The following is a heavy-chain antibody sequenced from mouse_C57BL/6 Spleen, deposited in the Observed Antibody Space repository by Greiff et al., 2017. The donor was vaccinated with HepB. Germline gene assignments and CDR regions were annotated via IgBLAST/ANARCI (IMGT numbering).Heavy chain of an antibody. D-gene: IGHD2-1*01. CDR1: GYTFTSYW. Sequence: QVQLQQPGAELVRPGSSVKLSCKASGYTFTSYWMHWVKQRPIQGLEWIGNIDPSDSETHYNQKFKDKATFTVDKSSSTAYMQLSSLTSEDSAVYYCAREPYGNYGDYAMDYWGQGTSVTVSS. CDR2: IDPSDSET. CDR3: AREPYGNYGDYAMDY. J-gene: IGHJ4*01. V-gene: IGHV1-52*01.